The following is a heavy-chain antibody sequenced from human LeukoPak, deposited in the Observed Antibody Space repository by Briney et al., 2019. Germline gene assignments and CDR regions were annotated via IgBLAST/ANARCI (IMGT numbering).Heavy chain of an antibody. CDR1: GFTFSDYS. CDR3: AKDKLMIVVANYPYYFDS. J-gene: IGHJ4*02. CDR2: ISGTSDYT. D-gene: IGHD3-22*01. V-gene: IGHV3-11*05. Sequence: GGSLRLSCVASGFTFSDYSMTWIRQAPGKGLAWVSYISGTSDYTNYADSVKGRFTISRDNAKNSLYLQMNSLRAEDTAVYYCAKDKLMIVVANYPYYFDSWGQGTLVTVSS.